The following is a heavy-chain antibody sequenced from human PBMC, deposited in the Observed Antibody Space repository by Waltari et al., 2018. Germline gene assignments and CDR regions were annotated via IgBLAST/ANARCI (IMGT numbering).Heavy chain of an antibody. CDR3: ARGALPYYYGMDV. CDR1: GFTFSSYS. CDR2: NSSSSSYI. Sequence: EVQLVESGGGLVKPGGSLRLSCAASGFTFSSYSMNWVRQAPGKGLEVGSSNSSSSSYIDYADSGKGRFTISRDNAKNALYLQMNSLRAEDTAVYYCARGALPYYYGMDVWGQGTTVTVSS. V-gene: IGHV3-21*01. J-gene: IGHJ6*02.